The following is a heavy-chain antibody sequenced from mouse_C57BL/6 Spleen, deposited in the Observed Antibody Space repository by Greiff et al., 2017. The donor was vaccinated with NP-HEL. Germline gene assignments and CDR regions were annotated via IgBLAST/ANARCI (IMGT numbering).Heavy chain of an antibody. D-gene: IGHD1-1*01. Sequence: EVMLVESGEGLVKPGGSLKLSCAASGFTFSSYAMSWVRQTPEKRLEWVAYISSGGDYIYYADTVKGRFTISRDNARNTLYLQMSSLKSEDTAMYYCTRGLSIYYYGSSPGWFADWGQGTLVTVSA. CDR2: ISSGGDYI. CDR3: TRGLSIYYYGSSPGWFAD. CDR1: GFTFSSYA. J-gene: IGHJ3*01. V-gene: IGHV5-9-1*02.